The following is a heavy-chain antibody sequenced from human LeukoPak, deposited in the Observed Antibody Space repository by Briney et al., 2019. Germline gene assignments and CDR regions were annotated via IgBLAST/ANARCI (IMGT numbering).Heavy chain of an antibody. CDR1: GFTLSSDW. Sequence: GGSLRLSCVVSGFTLSSDWMSWVRQAPRKGLEWVANIKKDGIEKYYVESVKGRFTISRDNAKNSLSLQMNSLRAEDTAVYYCARGRYSSRSGGYYFDIWGQGTLVTVSS. CDR3: ARGRYSSRSGGYYFDI. J-gene: IGHJ4*02. CDR2: IKKDGIEK. D-gene: IGHD2-2*01. V-gene: IGHV3-7*01.